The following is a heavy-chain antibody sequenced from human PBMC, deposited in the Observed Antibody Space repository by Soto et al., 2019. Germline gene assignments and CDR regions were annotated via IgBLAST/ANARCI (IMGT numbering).Heavy chain of an antibody. J-gene: IGHJ4*02. V-gene: IGHV3-23*01. Sequence: VSLRLSCAASAFTFKNYAMTWVRQVPGQGLEWVSSIDVTGGSATYADFVKGRFTISRDNSRDTLSLQMNSLRVEDTAIYYCAKQFLAYYDFWSGHQDGSYFDYWGQGIQVTVSS. CDR3: AKQFLAYYDFWSGHQDGSYFDY. CDR1: AFTFKNYA. D-gene: IGHD3-3*01. CDR2: IDVTGGSA.